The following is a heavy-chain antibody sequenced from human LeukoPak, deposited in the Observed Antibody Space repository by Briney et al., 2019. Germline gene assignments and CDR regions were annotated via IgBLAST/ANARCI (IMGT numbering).Heavy chain of an antibody. CDR3: AKPTYYYDSSGYYRPIYYFDY. D-gene: IGHD3-22*01. J-gene: IGHJ4*02. V-gene: IGHV3-23*01. CDR1: GFTFSSYA. CDR2: ISGSGGST. Sequence: AGGSLRLSCAASGFTFSSYAMSWVRQAPGKGLEWVSAISGSGGSTYYADSVKGRFTISRDNSKNTLYLQMNSLRAEDTAVYYCAKPTYYYDSSGYYRPIYYFDYWSQGTLVTVSS.